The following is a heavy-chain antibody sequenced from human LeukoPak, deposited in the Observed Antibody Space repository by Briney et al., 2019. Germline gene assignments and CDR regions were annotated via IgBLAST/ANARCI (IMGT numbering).Heavy chain of an antibody. D-gene: IGHD6-6*01. V-gene: IGHV4-34*01. CDR2: INHSGST. J-gene: IGHJ4*02. CDR3: AGGGRSIAALPGY. Sequence: SETLSLTCAVYGGSLSGYNCIWIRQPPGKGLEWIGEINHSGSTNYNPSLKSRVTISVDTSKNQFSLKLSSVTAADTAIYYCAGGGRSIAALPGYWGQGTLVTVSS. CDR1: GGSLSGYN.